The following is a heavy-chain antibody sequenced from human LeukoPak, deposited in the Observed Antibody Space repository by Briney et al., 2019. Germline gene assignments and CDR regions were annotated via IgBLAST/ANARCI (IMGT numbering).Heavy chain of an antibody. Sequence: ASVKVSCKASGYTFTSYYMHWVRQTPGQGLEWMGIINPSGGSTSYAQKFQGRGTMTRDTSTSTVYMELSSLRSEDTAVYYCAREGGVRYFDWLPANFDYWGQGTLVTVSS. CDR3: AREGGVRYFDWLPANFDY. V-gene: IGHV1-46*01. CDR2: INPSGGST. J-gene: IGHJ4*02. CDR1: GYTFTSYY. D-gene: IGHD3-9*01.